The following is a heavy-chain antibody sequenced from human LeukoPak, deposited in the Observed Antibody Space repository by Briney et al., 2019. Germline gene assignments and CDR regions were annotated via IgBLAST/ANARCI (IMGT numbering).Heavy chain of an antibody. D-gene: IGHD5-18*01. CDR3: TTFYSYGFSGHDY. CDR1: GFTFSNAW. Sequence: GGSLRLSCAASGFTFSNAWMSWVRQAPGKGLEWVGRIKSKTAGGTIDYAAPVKGRFTISRDDSKDTLFLQMNSLKTEDTAVYYCTTFYSYGFSGHDYWGQGTLVTVSS. V-gene: IGHV3-15*01. J-gene: IGHJ4*02. CDR2: IKSKTAGGTI.